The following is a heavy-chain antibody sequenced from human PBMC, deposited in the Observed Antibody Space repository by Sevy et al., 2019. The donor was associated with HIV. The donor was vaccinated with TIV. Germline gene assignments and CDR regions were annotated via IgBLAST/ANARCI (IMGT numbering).Heavy chain of an antibody. J-gene: IGHJ4*02. CDR1: GFTFSNYW. V-gene: IGHV3-7*03. D-gene: IGHD3-16*02. CDR2: IKQDGSEK. CDR3: AREGYYDYIWGSYRYFNDY. Sequence: GGSLRLSCAASGFTFSNYWMTRVRQAPGKGLEWVAHIKQDGSEKHYVDSVKGRFTISRDNSKNSVYLQMNSLRAEDTAVYFCAREGYYDYIWGSYRYFNDYWGQGTLVTVSS.